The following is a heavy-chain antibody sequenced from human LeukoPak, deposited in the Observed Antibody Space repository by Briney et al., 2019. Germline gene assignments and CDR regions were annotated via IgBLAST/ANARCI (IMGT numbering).Heavy chain of an antibody. D-gene: IGHD5-18*01. CDR2: ISGYNGYT. Sequence: ASVKVSCKASGYIFSNFGINWVRQAPGQGLEWMGWISGYNGYTKYAQKLQGRVTMTTDTSTSTAHMELRSLRSDDTAVYYCAREFRGDALQLWPHFDYWGQGTLVTVSS. CDR3: AREFRGDALQLWPHFDY. J-gene: IGHJ4*02. CDR1: GYIFSNFG. V-gene: IGHV1-18*01.